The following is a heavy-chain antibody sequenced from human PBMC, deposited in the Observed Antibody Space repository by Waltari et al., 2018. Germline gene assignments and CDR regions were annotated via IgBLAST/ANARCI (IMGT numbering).Heavy chain of an antibody. Sequence: QVQLVQSGAEVKKPGASVKVSCKASGYTFTSYGISWVRQAPGQGLEWMGWISAYNGNTNYARKLQGRVTRTTDTSTSTAYMELRSLRSDDTAVYYCARVLLGKDIVVVVAATPDYWGQGTLVTVSS. D-gene: IGHD2-15*01. CDR1: GYTFTSYG. CDR3: ARVLLGKDIVVVVAATPDY. J-gene: IGHJ4*02. CDR2: ISAYNGNT. V-gene: IGHV1-18*01.